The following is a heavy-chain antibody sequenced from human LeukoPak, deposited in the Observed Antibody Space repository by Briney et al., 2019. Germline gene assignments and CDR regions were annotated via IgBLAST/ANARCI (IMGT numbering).Heavy chain of an antibody. CDR3: ARVSGSIVARSAWFDS. Sequence: ASVKVSCKAPGYIFTKYGFTWVRQAPGQGLEWMGWISAYDGYTNHAQKFQGRVTMTTDVSTSTAYMELRSLRSDDTAVYYCARVSGSIVARSAWFDSWGQGTLVTVSS. CDR1: GYIFTKYG. V-gene: IGHV1-18*01. D-gene: IGHD6-6*01. J-gene: IGHJ5*01. CDR2: ISAYDGYT.